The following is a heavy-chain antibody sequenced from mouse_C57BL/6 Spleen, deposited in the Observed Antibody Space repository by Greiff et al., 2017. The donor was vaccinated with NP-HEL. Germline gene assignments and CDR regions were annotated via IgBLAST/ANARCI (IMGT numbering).Heavy chain of an antibody. Sequence: EVNVVESGGGLVQPGGSLSLSCAASGFTFTDYYMSWVRQPPGKALEWLGFIRNKANGYTTEYSASVKGRFTISRDNSQSILYLQMNALRAEDSATYYCARYPYGTAMDYWGQGTSVTVSS. CDR3: ARYPYGTAMDY. V-gene: IGHV7-3*01. CDR1: GFTFTDYY. CDR2: IRNKANGYTT. J-gene: IGHJ4*01. D-gene: IGHD2-10*02.